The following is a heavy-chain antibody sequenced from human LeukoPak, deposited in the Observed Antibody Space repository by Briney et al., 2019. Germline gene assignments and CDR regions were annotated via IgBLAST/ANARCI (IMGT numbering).Heavy chain of an antibody. CDR1: GGSISSYY. CDR3: ARGQRYFDWLYHH. Sequence: PSETLSLTCTVSGGSISSYYWSWIRQPPGKGLEWIGEINHSGSTNYNPSLKSRVTISVDTSKNQFSLKLSSVTAADTAVYYCARGQRYFDWLYHHWGQGTLVTVSS. V-gene: IGHV4-34*01. J-gene: IGHJ5*02. CDR2: INHSGST. D-gene: IGHD3-9*01.